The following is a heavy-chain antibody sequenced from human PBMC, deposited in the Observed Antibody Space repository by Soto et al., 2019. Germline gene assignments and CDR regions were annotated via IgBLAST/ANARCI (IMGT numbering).Heavy chain of an antibody. CDR1: GGSISSGGYY. J-gene: IGHJ4*02. CDR3: ARTKLEVTSEFDY. Sequence: PSETLSLTCTVSGGSISSGGYYWSWIRQHPGKGLEWIGYIYYSGSTYYNPSLKSRVTISVDTSKNQFSLKLSSVTAADTAVYYCARTKLEVTSEFDYWGQGTLVTAPQ. CDR2: IYYSGST. V-gene: IGHV4-31*03. D-gene: IGHD1-1*01.